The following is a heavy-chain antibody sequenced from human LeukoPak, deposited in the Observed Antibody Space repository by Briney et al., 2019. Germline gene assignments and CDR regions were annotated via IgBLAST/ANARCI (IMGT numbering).Heavy chain of an antibody. CDR1: GFKFDDKG. V-gene: IGHV3-20*04. D-gene: IGHD3-22*01. CDR3: ARSPITMIVGNWFDP. CDR2: INWNGGST. J-gene: IGHJ5*02. Sequence: GGSLRLSCAASGFKFDDKGMSWVRQVPGKGLEWVSGINWNGGSTSYADSVKGRFTVSRDNAKNSLYLQMNSLRAEDTAVYYCARSPITMIVGNWFDPWGQGTLVTVSS.